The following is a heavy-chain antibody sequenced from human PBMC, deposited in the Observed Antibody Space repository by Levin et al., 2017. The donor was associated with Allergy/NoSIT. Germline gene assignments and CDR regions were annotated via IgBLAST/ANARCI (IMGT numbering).Heavy chain of an antibody. Sequence: SQTLSLTCSVSGVSISRGFYYWSWIRQPAGEGLEWIGRIYVTGSTTYTPSLKSRVTISLDTSQDHLSLMTNSVTAAHTPVYYCARDLDGFSGYKPDCYMDVWGKGTTVTVSS. D-gene: IGHD5-12*01. V-gene: IGHV4-61*02. CDR3: ARDLDGFSGYKPDCYMDV. CDR2: IYVTGST. CDR1: GVSISRGFYY. J-gene: IGHJ6*03.